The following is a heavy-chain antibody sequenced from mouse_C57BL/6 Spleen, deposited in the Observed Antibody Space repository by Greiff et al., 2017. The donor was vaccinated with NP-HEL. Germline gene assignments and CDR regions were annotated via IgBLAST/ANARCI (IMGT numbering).Heavy chain of an antibody. CDR2: IDPNSGGT. D-gene: IGHD2-1*01. CDR1: GYTFTSYW. V-gene: IGHV1-72*01. CDR3: ARETLYYGNRYWYFDV. Sequence: VQLQQPGAELVKPGASVKLSCKASGYTFTSYWMHWVKQRPGRGLEWIGRIDPNSGGTKYNEKFKSKATLTVDKPSSTAYMQRSSLTSEDSAVYYCARETLYYGNRYWYFDVWGTGTTVTVSS. J-gene: IGHJ1*03.